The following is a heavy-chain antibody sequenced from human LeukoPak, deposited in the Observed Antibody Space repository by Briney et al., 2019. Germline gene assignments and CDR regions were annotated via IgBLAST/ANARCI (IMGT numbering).Heavy chain of an antibody. D-gene: IGHD3-3*01. CDR2: ISSSSSYI. J-gene: IGHJ4*02. V-gene: IGHV3-21*01. Sequence: PGGSLRLSCAASGFTFSSYSMNWVRQAPGKGLEWVSSISSSSSYIYYADSVKGRFTISRDNAKNSLYLQMNSLRAEDTAVYYCARGRYYDFWSGLIFDYWGQGTLVTVSS. CDR1: GFTFSSYS. CDR3: ARGRYYDFWSGLIFDY.